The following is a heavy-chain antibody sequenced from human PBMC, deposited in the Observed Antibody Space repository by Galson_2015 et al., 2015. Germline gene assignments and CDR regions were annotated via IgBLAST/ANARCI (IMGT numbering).Heavy chain of an antibody. CDR2: IWYDGSNK. D-gene: IGHD3-3*02. J-gene: IGHJ4*02. CDR3: ARDFIEPKGGIRTIDY. Sequence: SLRLSCAASGFTFSSYGTHWVRQAPGKGLEWVAVIWYDGSNKYYADSVKGRFTISRDNSKNTLYLQMNSLRAEDTAVYYCARDFIEPKGGIRTIDYWGQGTLVTVSS. CDR1: GFTFSSYG. V-gene: IGHV3-33*01.